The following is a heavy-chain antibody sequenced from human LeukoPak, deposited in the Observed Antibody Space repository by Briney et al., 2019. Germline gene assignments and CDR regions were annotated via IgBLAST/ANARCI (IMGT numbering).Heavy chain of an antibody. CDR3: AKXXGPXXXXMDV. Sequence: GGSLRLSCAASGFTFSSYSMNWVRQAPGKGLEWVSSISSSSSYIYYADSVKGRFTISRDNSKNTLYLQMNSLRAEDTAVYYCAKXXGPXXXXMDVXGQGXTVTVS. CDR2: ISSSSSYI. J-gene: IGHJ6*02. CDR1: GFTFSSYS. V-gene: IGHV3-21*04.